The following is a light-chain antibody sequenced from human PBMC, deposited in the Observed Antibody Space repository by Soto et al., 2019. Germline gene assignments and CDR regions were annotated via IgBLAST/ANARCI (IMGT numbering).Light chain of an antibody. J-gene: IGLJ1*01. CDR2: SNN. CDR1: SSNIGSNT. CDR3: CLYAVTFYV. V-gene: IGLV1-44*01. Sequence: SVLTQPPSASGTPGQRVTISCSGSSSNIGSNTVNWYQQLPGTAPKLLIYSNNQRPSGVPDRFSGSKSGTSASLAISGLQSEDEADYYCCLYAVTFYVFGTGTKVTVL.